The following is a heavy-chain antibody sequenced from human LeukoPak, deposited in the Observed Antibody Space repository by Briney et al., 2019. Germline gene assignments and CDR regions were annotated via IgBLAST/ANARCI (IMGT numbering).Heavy chain of an antibody. CDR2: IYNNGNT. V-gene: IGHV4-30-4*01. CDR3: ARGIAATDV. J-gene: IGHJ6*02. Sequence: SETLSLTCAVSGGSISNDDYYYSWIRQPPGKGLEWIGYIYNNGNTHYNPSLRSRLTISLDTSRNHFSLTVSSVTAADTAVYYCARGIAATDVWGHGTTVIVSS. CDR1: GGSISNDDYY. D-gene: IGHD2-15*01.